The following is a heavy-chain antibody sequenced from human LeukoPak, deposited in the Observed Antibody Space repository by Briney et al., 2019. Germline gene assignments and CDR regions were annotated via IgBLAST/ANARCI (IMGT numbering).Heavy chain of an antibody. CDR3: ARRRSFRVDY. CDR2: IYYSGST. CDR1: GGSVSTANYY. V-gene: IGHV4-61*01. Sequence: SETLSLTCTVSGGSVSTANYYWSWIRQPPGKGLEWIGYIYYSGSTNYSPSLKSRVTISLDTSKNQFSLNLNSVTAADTAVYYCARRRSFRVDYWGQGTLVTVSS. J-gene: IGHJ4*02.